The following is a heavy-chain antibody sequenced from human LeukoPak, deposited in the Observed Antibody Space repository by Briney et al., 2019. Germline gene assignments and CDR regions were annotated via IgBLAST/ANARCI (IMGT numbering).Heavy chain of an antibody. CDR3: ARSAHGDYLYFDY. D-gene: IGHD4-17*01. Sequence: GGPLRLSCAASGFTFSSYAMSWVRQAPGKGLEWVSAISGSGGSTYYADSVKGRFTISRDNSKNTLYLQMNSLRAEDTAVYYCARSAHGDYLYFDYWGQGTLVTVSS. J-gene: IGHJ4*02. CDR1: GFTFSSYA. V-gene: IGHV3-23*01. CDR2: ISGSGGST.